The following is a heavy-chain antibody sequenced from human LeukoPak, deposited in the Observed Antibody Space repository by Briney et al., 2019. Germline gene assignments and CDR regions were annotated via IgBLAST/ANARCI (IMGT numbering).Heavy chain of an antibody. J-gene: IGHJ6*02. CDR1: GFTFSSYE. CDR2: GSQSGATT. D-gene: IGHD3-16*02. Sequence: GGSLRLSCAASGFTFSSYEIQWVRQAPGKGLEWISYGSQSGATTYFADSVKGRFIISKDNAKNSLYMQMNSLRAEDTAVYYCARVERLRLGELSAPWAMDVWGQGTTVTVSS. V-gene: IGHV3-48*03. CDR3: ARVERLRLGELSAPWAMDV.